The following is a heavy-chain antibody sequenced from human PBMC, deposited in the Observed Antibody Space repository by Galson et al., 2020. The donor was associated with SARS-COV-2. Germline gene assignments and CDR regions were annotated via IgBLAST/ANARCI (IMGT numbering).Heavy chain of an antibody. CDR1: GDNVSSNRAA. V-gene: IGHV6-1*01. Sequence: SQTLSLTCAISGDNVSSNRAAWNWIRQSPSRGLESLGRTYYRSKWNNDYAVSMKGRLIINADTSENQFSLQLDSVTPEDTAVYYCARDPSDWTFFDYWGQGTLVTVSS. CDR3: ARDPSDWTFFDY. CDR2: TYYRSKWNN. D-gene: IGHD1-1*01. J-gene: IGHJ4*02.